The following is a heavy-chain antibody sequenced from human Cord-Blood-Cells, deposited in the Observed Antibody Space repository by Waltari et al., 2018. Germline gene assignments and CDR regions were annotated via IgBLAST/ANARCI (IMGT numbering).Heavy chain of an antibody. V-gene: IGHV4-38-2*01. Sequence: QVQLQESGPGLVTPSETLSLTCAVSGYSISSGYYWGWIRQPPGKGLEWIGSIYHRGSTYTNPSPKSRVTIAVDTSKNQFSLKLSSVTAADTAVYYCARVSSSSWYWFDPWGQGTLVTVSS. CDR3: ARVSSSSWYWFDP. J-gene: IGHJ5*02. CDR1: GYSISSGYY. D-gene: IGHD6-13*01. CDR2: IYHRGST.